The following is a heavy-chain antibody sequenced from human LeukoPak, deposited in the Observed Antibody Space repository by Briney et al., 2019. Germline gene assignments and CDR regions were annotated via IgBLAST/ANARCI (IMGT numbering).Heavy chain of an antibody. J-gene: IGHJ4*02. D-gene: IGHD1-7*01. V-gene: IGHV4-61*02. Sequence: SQTLSLTCTVSGASISGDNNYWSWLRQPAGKGLEWVGRIYFSGATTYNFSFKSRATISLDMSRNQVSLQLYSVTAADTAVYFCAREAGSWNFGTLDYWGQGALVTVSS. CDR1: GASISGDNNY. CDR2: IYFSGAT. CDR3: AREAGSWNFGTLDY.